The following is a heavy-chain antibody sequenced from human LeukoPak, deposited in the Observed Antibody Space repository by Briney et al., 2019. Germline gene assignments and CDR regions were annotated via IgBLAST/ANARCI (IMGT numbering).Heavy chain of an antibody. CDR1: GFTFSSYS. CDR3: ARDRDSSSPRLTTIGY. D-gene: IGHD6-6*01. V-gene: IGHV3-48*01. CDR2: ISSSSSTI. Sequence: PGGSLRLSCAASGFTFSSYSMNWVRQAPGKGLEWVSYISSSSSTIYYADSVKGRFTISRDNAKNSLYLQMNSLRAEDTAVYHCARDRDSSSPRLTTIGYWGQGTLVTVSS. J-gene: IGHJ4*02.